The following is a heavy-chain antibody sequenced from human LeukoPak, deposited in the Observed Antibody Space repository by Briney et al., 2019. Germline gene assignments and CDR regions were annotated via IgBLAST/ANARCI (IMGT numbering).Heavy chain of an antibody. D-gene: IGHD5-24*01. CDR1: GHIFISYY. CDR2: INPSDGST. J-gene: IGHJ4*02. Sequence: GASVKVSCKASGHIFISYYVHWVRQAPGQGLEWMGVINPSDGSTNYAQKFQGRVTMTRDTSATTLYLDLSGQTFEDTAVYYCASDVAREFDHWGQGTLVTVSS. V-gene: IGHV1-46*01. CDR3: ASDVAREFDH.